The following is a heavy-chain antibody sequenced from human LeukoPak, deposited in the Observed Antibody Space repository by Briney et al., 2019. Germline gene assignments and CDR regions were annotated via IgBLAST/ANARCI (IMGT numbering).Heavy chain of an antibody. CDR2: ISFDGGNK. D-gene: IGHD1-26*01. J-gene: IGHJ3*02. Sequence: GGSLRLSCAASGFTFSNYGMHWVRQAPGKGLEWVAVISFDGGNKYYADSVKGRFTISRDNSKNTLYLQMNSLRAEDTAVYYCAKSIVGATGDAFDIWGQGTMVTVSS. V-gene: IGHV3-30*18. CDR3: AKSIVGATGDAFDI. CDR1: GFTFSNYG.